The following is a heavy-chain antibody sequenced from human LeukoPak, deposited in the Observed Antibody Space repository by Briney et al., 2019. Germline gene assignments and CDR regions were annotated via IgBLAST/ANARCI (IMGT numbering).Heavy chain of an antibody. CDR1: GFTLSNYA. Sequence: PGGSLRLSCAASGFTLSNYAMTWVRQAPGKGLEWVSLISGDGVSTVYADSVKGRFSISRDNSKNSLSLEMNSLRTEDTAMYYCARESGKFDYWGQDTLVAVSS. J-gene: IGHJ4*02. V-gene: IGHV3-43*02. CDR3: ARESGKFDY. CDR2: ISGDGVST.